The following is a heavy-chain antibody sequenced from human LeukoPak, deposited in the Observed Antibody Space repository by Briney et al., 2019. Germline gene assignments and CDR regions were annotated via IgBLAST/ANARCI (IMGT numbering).Heavy chain of an antibody. CDR3: ARVFYMDV. CDR1: GGSISSYY. J-gene: IGHJ6*03. CDR2: IYTSGST. Sequence: KPSETLSLTCTVSGGSISSYYWSWIRQPPGKGLEWIGYIYTSGSTNYNPSLKSRVTISVDTSKNQFSLKLSSVTDADTAVYYCARVFYMDVWGKGTTVTVSS. V-gene: IGHV4-4*09. D-gene: IGHD1-14*01.